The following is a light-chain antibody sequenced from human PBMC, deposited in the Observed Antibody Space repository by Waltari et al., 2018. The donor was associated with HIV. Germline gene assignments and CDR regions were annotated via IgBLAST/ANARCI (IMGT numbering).Light chain of an antibody. J-gene: IGKJ2*01. CDR1: QSVLYSSHNKNY. Sequence: DIVMTQSPDSLAVSLGERATINCKSSQSVLYSSHNKNYLAWYQQKPGQPPKLLIDWASTRESGVPDRFSGSGSGTDFTLTISSLQAEDVAVYYCQQYYSTPYTFGQGTKLEIK. CDR3: QQYYSTPYT. CDR2: WAS. V-gene: IGKV4-1*01.